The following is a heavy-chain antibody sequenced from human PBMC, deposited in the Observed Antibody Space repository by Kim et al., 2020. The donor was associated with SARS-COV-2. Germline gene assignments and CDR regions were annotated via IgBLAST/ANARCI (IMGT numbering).Heavy chain of an antibody. V-gene: IGHV4-61*01. J-gene: IGHJ5*02. CDR3: ARAYSSSEAWFDP. Sequence: SETLSLTCTVSGGSVSSGSYYWSWIRQPPGKGLEWIGYIYYSGSTNYNPSLKSRVTISVDTSKNQFSLKLSSVTAADTAVYYCARAYSSSEAWFDPWGQGTLVTVSS. D-gene: IGHD6-6*01. CDR1: GGSVSSGSYY. CDR2: IYYSGST.